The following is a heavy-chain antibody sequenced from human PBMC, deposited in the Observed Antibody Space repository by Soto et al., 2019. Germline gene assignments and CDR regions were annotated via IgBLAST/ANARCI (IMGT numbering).Heavy chain of an antibody. CDR1: EITFSSYA. V-gene: IGHV3-23*01. D-gene: IGHD3-22*01. Sequence: EVQLLESGGGLVQPGGSLRLSCVDSEITFSSYAMSWVRQAPGKGLEWVSTVRGSVSGPVYADSVKGRFNISRDNSKNTVSLQMDSLRAEDTAIYYCAKSGRQYDISSGYYFYAYWGQGTLVTVSS. J-gene: IGHJ4*02. CDR3: AKSGRQYDISSGYYFYAY. CDR2: VRGSVSGP.